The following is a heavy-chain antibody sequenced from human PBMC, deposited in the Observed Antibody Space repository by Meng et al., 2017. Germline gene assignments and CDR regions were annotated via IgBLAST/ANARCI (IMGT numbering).Heavy chain of an antibody. Sequence: LKESGPTLVKPTQALTLTCTFSGFSLSTSGVGVGWIRQPPGKALEWLALIYWDDDKRYSPSLKSRLTITKDTSKNQVVLTMTNMDPVDTATYYCAHRRGDSREGWFDPWGQGTLVTVSS. CDR1: GFSLSTSGVG. D-gene: IGHD2-21*02. CDR2: IYWDDDK. CDR3: AHRRGDSREGWFDP. V-gene: IGHV2-5*02. J-gene: IGHJ5*02.